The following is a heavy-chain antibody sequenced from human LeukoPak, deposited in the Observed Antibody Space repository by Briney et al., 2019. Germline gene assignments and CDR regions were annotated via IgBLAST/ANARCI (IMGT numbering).Heavy chain of an antibody. Sequence: VKPSETLSLTCAVSGGSISSGGYSWSWIRQPPGKGLEWIGYIYHSGSTYYNPSLKSRVTISVDRSKNQFSLKLSSVTAADTAVYYCASEYYYDSTGLQHWGQGTLVTVSS. D-gene: IGHD3-22*01. V-gene: IGHV4-30-2*01. CDR1: GGSISSGGYS. CDR3: ASEYYYDSTGLQH. J-gene: IGHJ1*01. CDR2: IYHSGST.